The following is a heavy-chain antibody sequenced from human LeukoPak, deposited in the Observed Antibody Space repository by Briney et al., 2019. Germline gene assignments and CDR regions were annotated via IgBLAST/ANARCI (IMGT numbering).Heavy chain of an antibody. Sequence: PGGSLRLSCEASGFTFSSCALSWVRQAPGKGVEWVSAISGGGGKTWYADSVKGRFTISRDNSKNTLYLQMNSLRAEDTALYYCAKDPIVFNSGDYYLGAFNIWGQGAMVTVSS. D-gene: IGHD2-21*02. CDR1: GFTFSSCA. CDR3: AKDPIVFNSGDYYLGAFNI. CDR2: ISGGGGKT. J-gene: IGHJ3*02. V-gene: IGHV3-23*01.